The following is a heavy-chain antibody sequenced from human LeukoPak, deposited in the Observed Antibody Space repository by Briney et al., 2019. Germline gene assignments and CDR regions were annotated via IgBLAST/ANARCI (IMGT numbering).Heavy chain of an antibody. CDR2: ITGSGGNT. V-gene: IGHV3-23*01. CDR1: GFTFSSYA. J-gene: IGHJ4*02. CDR3: ARRVVLTRYYYFDY. D-gene: IGHD3-9*01. Sequence: GGSLRLSCAAPGFTFSSYAMSWVRQAPGKGLEWVSAITGSGGNTYYADSVKGRFTISRDNSKNTLYLQMNSLGAEDTAVYYCARRVVLTRYYYFDYWGQGTLVIVSS.